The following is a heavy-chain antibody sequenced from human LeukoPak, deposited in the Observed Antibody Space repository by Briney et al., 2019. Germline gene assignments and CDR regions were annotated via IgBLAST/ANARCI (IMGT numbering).Heavy chain of an antibody. CDR2: IYYSGST. Sequence: PSETLSLTCTVSGGSISSSSYYWGWIRQPPGKGLEWIGIIYYSGSTYYNPSLKSRVTLSVDTSKNQFSLKLSSVTAADTAVYYCARSHSRGYSYGLFDYWGQGTLVTVSS. J-gene: IGHJ4*02. CDR3: ARSHSRGYSYGLFDY. CDR1: GGSISSSSYY. D-gene: IGHD5-18*01. V-gene: IGHV4-39*07.